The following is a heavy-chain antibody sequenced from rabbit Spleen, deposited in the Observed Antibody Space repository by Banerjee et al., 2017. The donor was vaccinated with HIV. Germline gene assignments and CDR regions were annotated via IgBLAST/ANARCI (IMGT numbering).Heavy chain of an antibody. J-gene: IGHJ4*01. V-gene: IGHV1S40*01. D-gene: IGHD8-1*01. CDR3: AGGDYGDSRYAFKL. Sequence: QSLEESGGDLVKPGASLTLTCTVSGFSFSSSYWICWVRQAPGKGLEWIACMKVVNGDNTYYASWAKGRFTISKTSSTTVTLQMTSLTAADTATYFCAGGDYGDSRYAFKLWGPGTLVTVS. CDR2: MKVVNGDNT. CDR1: GFSFSSSYW.